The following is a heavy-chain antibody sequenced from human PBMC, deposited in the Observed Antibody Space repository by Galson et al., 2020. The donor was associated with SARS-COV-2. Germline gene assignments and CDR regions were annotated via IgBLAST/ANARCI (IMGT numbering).Heavy chain of an antibody. V-gene: IGHV4-39*07. J-gene: IGHJ4*02. CDR1: GGSISSSSYY. CDR2: IYYSGST. CDR3: AAQAVEYYDILTGYYPLDY. Sequence: SETLSLTCTVSGGSISSSSYYWGWIRQPPGKGLEWIGSIYYSGSTYYNPSLKSRVTISVDTSKNQFSLKLSSVTAADTAVYYCAAQAVEYYDILTGYYPLDYWGQGTLVTVSS. D-gene: IGHD3-9*01.